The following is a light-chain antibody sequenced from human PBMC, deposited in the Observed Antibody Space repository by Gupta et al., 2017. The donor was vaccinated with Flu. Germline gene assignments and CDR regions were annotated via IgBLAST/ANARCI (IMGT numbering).Light chain of an antibody. J-gene: IGKJ1*01. Sequence: AIQMTQSPSSLSASVGDRVTITCRASQGIRNDLGWYQQKPGKAPKLLIHAASSLQSGVPSRFSGGGSGADFTLTISSLQPEDFATYYCLQDYNYPGTFGQGTKVEIK. CDR2: AAS. V-gene: IGKV1-6*01. CDR3: LQDYNYPGT. CDR1: QGIRND.